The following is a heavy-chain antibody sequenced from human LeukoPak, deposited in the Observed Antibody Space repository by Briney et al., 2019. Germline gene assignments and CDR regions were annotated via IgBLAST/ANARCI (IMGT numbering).Heavy chain of an antibody. CDR2: INPNSGGT. CDR3: ARARGHAVAAHKGGFDY. V-gene: IGHV1-2*04. Sequence: ASVKVSCKASGYTFTSYYMHWVRQAPGQGLEWMGWINPNSGGTNYAQKFQGWVTMTRDTSISTAYMELSRLRSDDTAVYYCARARGHAVAAHKGGFDYWGQGTLVTVSS. J-gene: IGHJ4*02. D-gene: IGHD6-19*01. CDR1: GYTFTSYY.